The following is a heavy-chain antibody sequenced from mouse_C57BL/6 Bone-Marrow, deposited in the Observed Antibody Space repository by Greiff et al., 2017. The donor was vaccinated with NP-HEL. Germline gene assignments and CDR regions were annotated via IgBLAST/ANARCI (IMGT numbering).Heavy chain of an antibody. V-gene: IGHV1-69*01. Sequence: QVQLQQPGAELVMPGASVKLSCKASGYTFTSYWMHWVKQRPGHGLEWIGEIDPSDSYTNYNQKFKGKSTLTVDKSSSTAYMQLSSLTSEDSAVYYCAREKGFAYWGQGTLVTVSA. CDR3: AREKGFAY. CDR2: IDPSDSYT. J-gene: IGHJ3*01. CDR1: GYTFTSYW.